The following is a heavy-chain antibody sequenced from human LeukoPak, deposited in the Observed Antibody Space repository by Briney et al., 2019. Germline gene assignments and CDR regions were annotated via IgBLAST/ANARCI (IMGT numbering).Heavy chain of an antibody. CDR2: IGTAGDT. V-gene: IGHV3-13*01. Sequence: GGSLRLSCAASGFTFSSYDMHWVRQATGKGLESFSAIGTAGDTYYPGSVKGRFTISRENAKNSLYLQMNSLRAGDTAVYYCARGFSSSWYYYYYYGMDVWGQGTTVTVSS. CDR3: ARGFSSSWYYYYYYGMDV. D-gene: IGHD6-13*01. CDR1: GFTFSSYD. J-gene: IGHJ6*02.